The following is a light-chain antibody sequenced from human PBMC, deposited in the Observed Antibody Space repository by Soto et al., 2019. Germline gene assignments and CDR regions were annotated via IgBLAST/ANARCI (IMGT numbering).Light chain of an antibody. CDR2: DAS. CDR3: QHRDSWPLT. CDR1: QSLSTY. V-gene: IGKV3-11*01. Sequence: EIVLTQSASTLSLSPGERATLSCRASQSLSTYLAWYQQKPGQAPRLLIYDASNRATGIPARFSGSGSGTDFTLTISSLEPEDFAVYYCQHRDSWPLTFGGGTKVDIK. J-gene: IGKJ4*01.